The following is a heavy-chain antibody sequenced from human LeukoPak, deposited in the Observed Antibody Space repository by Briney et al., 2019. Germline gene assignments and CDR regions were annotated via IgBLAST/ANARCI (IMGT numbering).Heavy chain of an antibody. CDR3: ARDSAVQDNYYYYYGMDV. V-gene: IGHV3-33*01. J-gene: IGHJ6*02. CDR2: IWYAGSNN. Sequence: GGSLRLSCAASGFTFSSYGMHSVRQAPGKGLEWVAVIWYAGSNNYYADSVKGRFTISRDNSKNTLYLQMNSLRAEDTAVYYCARDSAVQDNYYYYYGMDVWGQGTTVTVSS. D-gene: IGHD2-15*01. CDR1: GFTFSSYG.